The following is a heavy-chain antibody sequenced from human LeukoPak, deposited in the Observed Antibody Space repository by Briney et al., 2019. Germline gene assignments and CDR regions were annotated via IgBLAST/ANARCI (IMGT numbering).Heavy chain of an antibody. CDR1: GGSFSGYY. V-gene: IGHV4-34*01. CDR3: ARVVSSSWEYYYYMDV. CDR2: INHSGST. D-gene: IGHD6-13*01. Sequence: SETLSLTCAVYGGSFSGYYWSWIRQPRGKGLEWIGEINHSGSTNYNPSLKSRVTISLDTSKNQFSLKLTSVTAADTAVYYCARVVSSSWEYYYYMDVWGKGTTVTISS. J-gene: IGHJ6*03.